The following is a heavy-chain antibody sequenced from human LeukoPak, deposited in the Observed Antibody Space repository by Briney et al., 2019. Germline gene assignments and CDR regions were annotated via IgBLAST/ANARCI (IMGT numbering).Heavy chain of an antibody. CDR2: IIPIFGTA. Sequence: VASVKVSCKASGGTFSSYAISWVRQAPGQGLEWMGGIIPIFGTANYAQKFQGRVTITTDESTSTAYMELSSLRSEDTAVYYCARVRYSNEQDWFDPWGQGTLVTVSS. CDR3: ARVRYSNEQDWFDP. CDR1: GGTFSSYA. V-gene: IGHV1-69*05. J-gene: IGHJ5*02. D-gene: IGHD6-13*01.